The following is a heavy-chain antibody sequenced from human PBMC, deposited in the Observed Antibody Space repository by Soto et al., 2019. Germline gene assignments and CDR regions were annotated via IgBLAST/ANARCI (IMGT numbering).Heavy chain of an antibody. V-gene: IGHV3-23*01. CDR2: ISGSGGST. CDR3: STIAARLDWFDP. Sequence: EVQLLESGGGLIQPGGSLRLSCAASGFTFSSYAMSWVRQAPGKGLEWVSAISGSGGSTYYADSVKGRFTISRDNSKNTLYLQMNSLRAEDTAVYYCSTIAARLDWFDPWCQGTLVTVSS. D-gene: IGHD6-6*01. J-gene: IGHJ5*02. CDR1: GFTFSSYA.